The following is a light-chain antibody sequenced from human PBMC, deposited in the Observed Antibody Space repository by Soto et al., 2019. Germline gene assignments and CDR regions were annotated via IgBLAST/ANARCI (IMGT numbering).Light chain of an antibody. CDR3: SSYTSSLYV. CDR1: SSDVGGYNY. V-gene: IGLV2-14*01. J-gene: IGLJ1*01. CDR2: DVS. Sequence: QSALTQPASGSGFPGQSITISCTGTSSDVGGYNYVSWYQQHPGKAPKLMIYDVSTRPSGVSNRFSGSKSGNTASLTISGLQAEDEADYYCSSYTSSLYVFGTGTKVTVL.